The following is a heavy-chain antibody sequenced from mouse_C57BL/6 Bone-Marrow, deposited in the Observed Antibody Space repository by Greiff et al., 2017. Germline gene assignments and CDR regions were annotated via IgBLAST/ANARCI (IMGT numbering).Heavy chain of an antibody. CDR2: IRLKSDNYAT. Sequence: DVMLVESGGGLVQPGGSMKLSCVASGFTFSNYWMNWVRQSPEKGLEWVAQIRLKSDNYATHYAESVKGRFTISRDDSKSSVYLQMNNLGAEDTGIYYCAAGRLRRPWFDYWGQGTLVTVSA. V-gene: IGHV6-3*01. D-gene: IGHD2-2*01. CDR3: AAGRLRRPWFDY. CDR1: GFTFSNYW. J-gene: IGHJ3*01.